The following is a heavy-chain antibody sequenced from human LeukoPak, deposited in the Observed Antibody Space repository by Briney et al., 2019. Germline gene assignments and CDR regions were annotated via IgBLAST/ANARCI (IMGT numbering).Heavy chain of an antibody. D-gene: IGHD2-15*01. CDR3: ARDRTLGYCSGGSCYFDY. CDR1: GCTFSSYA. V-gene: IGHV1-69*04. Sequence: ASVKVSCKASGCTFSSYAISWVRQPPGQGLEWMGRIIPILGIANYAQKFQGRVTITADKSTSTAYMELSSLRSEDTAVYYCARDRTLGYCSGGSCYFDYWGQGTLVTVSS. J-gene: IGHJ4*02. CDR2: IIPILGIA.